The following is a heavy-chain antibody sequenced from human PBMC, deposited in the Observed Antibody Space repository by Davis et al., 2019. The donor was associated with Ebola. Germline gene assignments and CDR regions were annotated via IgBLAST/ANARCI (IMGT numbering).Heavy chain of an antibody. D-gene: IGHD2-2*01. Sequence: MPSETLSLTCTVSGGSITSGGYYWSWIRQPPGKGLEWIGYIYYSGSTNYNPSLKSRVTISVDTSKNQFSPKLSSVTAADTAVYYCARVDATDRGVDYWGQGTLVTVSS. CDR2: IYYSGST. V-gene: IGHV4-61*08. J-gene: IGHJ4*02. CDR1: GGSITSGGYY. CDR3: ARVDATDRGVDY.